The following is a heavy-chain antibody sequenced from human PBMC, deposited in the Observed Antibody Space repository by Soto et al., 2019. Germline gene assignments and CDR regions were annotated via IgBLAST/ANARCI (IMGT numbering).Heavy chain of an antibody. CDR3: ARDPSYYGMDV. CDR2: TYYRSKWYN. V-gene: IGHV6-1*01. J-gene: IGHJ6*02. CDR1: GDSGSNNSAA. Sequence: SQTLSLPHAISGDSGSNNSAAWNLIRQSPSRGLEWLGRTYYRSKWYNDYAVSVKSRITINPDTSKNQFSLQLNSVTPEDTAVYYCARDPSYYGMDVWGQGTTVTVSS.